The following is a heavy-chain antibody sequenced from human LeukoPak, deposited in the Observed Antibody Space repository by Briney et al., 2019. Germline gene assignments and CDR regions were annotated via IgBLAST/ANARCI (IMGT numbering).Heavy chain of an antibody. J-gene: IGHJ4*02. Sequence: SGGSLRLSCAASGFTFSSYWMHWVRQAPGKGLAWVSRINSDGSSTIYADSAKGRFTISRDNAKNTLYLQMNSLRAEDTAVYYCARGRITMVQGVIITSYYFDYWGQGTLVTVSS. CDR2: INSDGSST. V-gene: IGHV3-74*01. CDR3: ARGRITMVQGVIITSYYFDY. CDR1: GFTFSSYW. D-gene: IGHD3-10*01.